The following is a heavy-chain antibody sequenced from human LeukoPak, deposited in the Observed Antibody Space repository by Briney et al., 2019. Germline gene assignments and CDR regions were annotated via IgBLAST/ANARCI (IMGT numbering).Heavy chain of an antibody. D-gene: IGHD4-17*01. V-gene: IGHV3-23*01. Sequence: GGSLRLSCAASGFTFSSYAMSWVRQAPGKGLEWVSAISGSGGSTSYADSVKGRFTISRDNSKNTLYLQMNSLRAEDTAVYYCAKSGSWTTVTTFAYWGQGTLVTVSS. J-gene: IGHJ4*02. CDR2: ISGSGGST. CDR1: GFTFSSYA. CDR3: AKSGSWTTVTTFAY.